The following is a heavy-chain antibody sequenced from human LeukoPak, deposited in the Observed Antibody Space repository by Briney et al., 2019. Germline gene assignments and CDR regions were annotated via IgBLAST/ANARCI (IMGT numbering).Heavy chain of an antibody. D-gene: IGHD3-10*01. CDR2: FYPGDLPT. J-gene: IGHJ3*01. Sequence: GGSLHFSGQASGSPSTSYWSGGVRRLPGKGRGGLGIFYPGDLPTKYSPFFQGQVTISADKSINTAYLQWSSLKASDTAMYYCARSTMVRGIMGSGGAFDFWGHGTMVTVSS. CDR1: GSPSTSYW. CDR3: ARSTMVRGIMGSGGAFDF. V-gene: IGHV5-51*01.